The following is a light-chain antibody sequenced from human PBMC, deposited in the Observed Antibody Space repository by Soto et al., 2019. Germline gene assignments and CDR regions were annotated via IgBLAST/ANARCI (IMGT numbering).Light chain of an antibody. CDR3: FSYAGSSTHV. V-gene: IGLV2-23*01. CDR2: EAT. CDR1: SSDVGSYDL. Sequence: QSVLTQPASVSGSPGQSITISCTGTSSDVGSYDLVSWYQHHPGKAPKLIIYEATKRPSGVSNRFSGSKSGTTASLTISGLQAEDEADYYCFSYAGSSTHVFGSGTKLTVL. J-gene: IGLJ1*01.